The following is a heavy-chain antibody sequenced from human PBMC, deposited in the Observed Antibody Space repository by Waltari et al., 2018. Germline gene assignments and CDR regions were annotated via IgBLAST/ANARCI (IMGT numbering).Heavy chain of an antibody. CDR2: IYTSGST. Sequence: QVQLQESGPGLVKPSETLSLTCPVSGGSISSYFWSWIGQHAGTGLDWIGRIYTSGSTNYNPSLKSRVTMSVDTSKNQFSLKLSSVTAADTAVYYCAIDSHDYGDYYYYYYMDVWGKGTTVTISS. V-gene: IGHV4-4*07. CDR3: AIDSHDYGDYYYYYYMDV. J-gene: IGHJ6*03. D-gene: IGHD4-17*01. CDR1: GGSISSYF.